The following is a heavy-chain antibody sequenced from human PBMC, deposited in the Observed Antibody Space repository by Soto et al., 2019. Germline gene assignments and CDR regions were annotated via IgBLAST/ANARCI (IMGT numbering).Heavy chain of an antibody. Sequence: SETLSLTCTVSGGSISSSSYYWGWIRQPPGKGLEWIGSIYYSGSTYYNPSLKSRVTISVDTSKNQFSLKLSSVTAADTAVYYCVRHSPSAGKRGMYYDFWSGYYGSGDAFDIWGQGTMVS. CDR3: VRHSPSAGKRGMYYDFWSGYYGSGDAFDI. J-gene: IGHJ3*02. V-gene: IGHV4-39*01. CDR2: IYYSGST. CDR1: GGSISSSSYY. D-gene: IGHD3-3*01.